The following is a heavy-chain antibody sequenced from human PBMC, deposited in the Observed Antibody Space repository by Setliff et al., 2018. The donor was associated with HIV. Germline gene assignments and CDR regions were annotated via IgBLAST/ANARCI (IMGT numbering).Heavy chain of an antibody. V-gene: IGHV4-59*01. CDR3: ARGDGTKYYYYYYMDV. CDR2: LFYNGNT. Sequence: KPSETLSLTCTVSGGSISSYYWSWIRQPPGKGLEWIGNLFYNGNTYYNPSLKSRVTISVDTSKNQFSLKLSSVTAADTAVYYCARGDGTKYYYYYYMDVWGKGTTVTVSS. CDR1: GGSISSYY. J-gene: IGHJ6*03. D-gene: IGHD1-7*01.